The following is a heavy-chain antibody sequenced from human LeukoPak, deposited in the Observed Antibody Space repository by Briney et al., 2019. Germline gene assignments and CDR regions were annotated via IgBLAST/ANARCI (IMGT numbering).Heavy chain of an antibody. CDR1: GYTFTSYG. V-gene: IGHV1-18*01. D-gene: IGHD3-3*01. J-gene: IGHJ3*02. CDR3: ATQVPIKLRFLEWSPRDAFDI. Sequence: ASVKVSCKASGYTFTSYGISWVRQAPGQGLEWMGWISAYNSNTNYAQKLQGRVTMTTDTSTSTAYMELRSLRSDDTAVYYCATQVPIKLRFLEWSPRDAFDIWGQGTMVTVSS. CDR2: ISAYNSNT.